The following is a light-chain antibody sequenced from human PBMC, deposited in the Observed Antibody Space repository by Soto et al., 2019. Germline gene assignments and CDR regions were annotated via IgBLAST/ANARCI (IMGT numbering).Light chain of an antibody. CDR3: QQYNNWPPWT. Sequence: EIVMTQSPATLSVSPGERATLSCRASQSVSSNLAWYQQKPGQAPRLLIYGASTRATGIPSRFSGSGSGTEFTLTISSLQSGDCAVYYCQQYNNWPPWTFGQGTKVEIK. CDR1: QSVSSN. CDR2: GAS. J-gene: IGKJ1*01. V-gene: IGKV3-15*01.